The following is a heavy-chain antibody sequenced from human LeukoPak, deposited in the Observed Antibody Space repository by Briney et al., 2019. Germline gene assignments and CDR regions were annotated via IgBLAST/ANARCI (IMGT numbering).Heavy chain of an antibody. J-gene: IGHJ6*03. D-gene: IGHD3-3*01. Sequence: SETLSLTCAVYGGSISSSSYYWGWIRQPPGKGLEWIGSIYYSGSTYYNPSLKSRVTISVDTSKNQFSLKLSSVTAADTAVYYCARLENYYYYYMDVWGKGTTVTVSS. CDR1: GGSISSSSYY. CDR3: ARLENYYYYYMDV. CDR2: IYYSGST. V-gene: IGHV4-39*01.